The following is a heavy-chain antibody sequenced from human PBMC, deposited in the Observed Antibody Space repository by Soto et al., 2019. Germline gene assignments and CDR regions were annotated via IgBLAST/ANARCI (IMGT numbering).Heavy chain of an antibody. J-gene: IGHJ6*02. D-gene: IGHD6-6*01. CDR1: GGTFISYA. Sequence: SVKVSGKASGGTFISYAISLLLQAPVQGLEWMGGIIPIFGTANYAQKFQGRVTITADESTSTAYMELSSLRSEDTAVYYCARDTPKYSSSSPGPYYYGMDVWGQGTTVTVSS. CDR2: IIPIFGTA. CDR3: ARDTPKYSSSSPGPYYYGMDV. V-gene: IGHV1-69*13.